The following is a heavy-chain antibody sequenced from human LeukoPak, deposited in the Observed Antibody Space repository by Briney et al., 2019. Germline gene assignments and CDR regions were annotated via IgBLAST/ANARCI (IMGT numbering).Heavy chain of an antibody. CDR2: IYTSGGT. J-gene: IGHJ3*02. CDR3: ARGGYGDYGRNAYDI. V-gene: IGHV4-4*07. CDR1: GGSIISYY. D-gene: IGHD4-17*01. Sequence: PSETLSLTCTVSGGSIISYYWNWIRQPAGKGLEWIGRIYTSGGTNYNPSLKSRVTMSVDTSKSQFSLKLTSMTAADTAIYFCARGGYGDYGRNAYDIWGQGTMVTVSS.